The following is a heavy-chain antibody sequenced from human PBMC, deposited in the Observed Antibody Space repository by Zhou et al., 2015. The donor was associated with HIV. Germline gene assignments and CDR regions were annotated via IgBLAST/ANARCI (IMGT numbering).Heavy chain of an antibody. J-gene: IGHJ2*01. D-gene: IGHD3-22*01. CDR3: ARERGGYDSSGYVHGWYFDL. CDR1: GGTFSKYG. Sequence: QVQLVQSGAEVKKPGSSVKVSCKASGGTFSKYGISWVRQAPGQGLEWMGGIIPLFGTTTYTQKLPGRVVISADESTSTVYMELSSLRSEDTAIYYCARERGGYDSSGYVHGWYFDLWGPGTLVTVAS. V-gene: IGHV1-69*01. CDR2: IIPLFGTT.